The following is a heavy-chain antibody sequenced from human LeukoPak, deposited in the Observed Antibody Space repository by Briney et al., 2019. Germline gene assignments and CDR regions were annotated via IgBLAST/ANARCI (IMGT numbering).Heavy chain of an antibody. J-gene: IGHJ5*02. CDR1: GGTFSSYA. CDR2: IIPIFGTA. CDR3: AGPYYDFWSGSRSRANWFDP. Sequence: GSSVKVSCKASGGTFSSYAISWVRQAPGQGLEWMGGIIPIFGTANYAQKFQGRVTITADESTSTAYMELSSLRSEDTAVYYCAGPYYDFWSGSRSRANWFDPWGQGTLVTVSS. D-gene: IGHD3-3*01. V-gene: IGHV1-69*01.